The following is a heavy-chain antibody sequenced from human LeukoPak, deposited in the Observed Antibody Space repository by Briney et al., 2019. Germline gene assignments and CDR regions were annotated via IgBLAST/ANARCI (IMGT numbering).Heavy chain of an antibody. CDR1: GFPFSTYG. CDR2: ISYNGTNE. Sequence: GGSLRLSCAASGFPFSTYGMSWVRQAPGKGLEWVAGISYNGTNEYYPDSLKGRFTISRDNSKNTLYLQMNSLRAEDTALYYCARDRGGSGWYYFDYWGQGTLVTVSS. CDR3: ARDRGGSGWYYFDY. V-gene: IGHV3-30*03. J-gene: IGHJ4*02. D-gene: IGHD6-19*01.